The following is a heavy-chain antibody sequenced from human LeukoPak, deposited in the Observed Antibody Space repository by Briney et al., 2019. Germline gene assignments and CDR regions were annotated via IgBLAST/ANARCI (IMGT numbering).Heavy chain of an antibody. CDR2: IKSDGSST. CDR1: GFTFSSYW. Sequence: PGGSLRLSCAASGFTFSSYWMYWVRQAPGKGLVWVSRIKSDGSSTSYADSVKGRFTISRDNAKNTLYLQMNSPRAEDTAVYYCAKETYGDYDWVPDYWSQGTLVTVSS. V-gene: IGHV3-74*01. D-gene: IGHD4-17*01. CDR3: AKETYGDYDWVPDY. J-gene: IGHJ4*02.